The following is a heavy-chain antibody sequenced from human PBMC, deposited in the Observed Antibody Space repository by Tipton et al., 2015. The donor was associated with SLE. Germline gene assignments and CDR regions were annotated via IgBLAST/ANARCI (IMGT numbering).Heavy chain of an antibody. CDR3: ARSGYDFWSASNWFDP. V-gene: IGHV4-34*01. CDR2: IRHSGST. Sequence: TLSLTCAVYGESFSGYYWSWIRLPPGKGLQWIGEIRHSGSTNYNPSLKSRVTISVDASKKQFSLKLSSVTAADTAVYYCARSGYDFWSASNWFDPWGQGTLVTVSS. D-gene: IGHD3-3*01. CDR1: GESFSGYY. J-gene: IGHJ5*02.